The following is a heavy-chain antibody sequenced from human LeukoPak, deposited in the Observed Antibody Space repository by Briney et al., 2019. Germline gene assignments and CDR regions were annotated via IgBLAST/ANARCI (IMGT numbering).Heavy chain of an antibody. CDR2: INPSESVK. CDR1: GFTFNTYW. V-gene: IGHV3-7*03. J-gene: IGHJ6*02. CDR3: ARGGGLDV. Sequence: HPGGSLRLSCTASGFTFNTYWMNWARQAPGKGLEWVASINPSESVKYYVNSVKGRFTIFRDNAKNSLYLQMSNLRAEDTAVYFCARGGGLDVWGQGATVTVSS. D-gene: IGHD3-16*01.